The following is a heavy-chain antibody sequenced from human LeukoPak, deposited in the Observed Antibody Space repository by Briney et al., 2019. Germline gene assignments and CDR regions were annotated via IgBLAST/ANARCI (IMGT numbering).Heavy chain of an antibody. D-gene: IGHD3-22*01. Sequence: PGGSLRLSCAASGFTFSTYAMSWVRQAPGKGLEWVSAISGSRPSTYYADSVKGRFTISRDNSKNTLFLQMNSLRAEDTAVYYCAKKRMADSAVFDYWGQGTLVTVSS. CDR1: GFTFSTYA. CDR3: AKKRMADSAVFDY. V-gene: IGHV3-23*01. CDR2: ISGSRPST. J-gene: IGHJ4*02.